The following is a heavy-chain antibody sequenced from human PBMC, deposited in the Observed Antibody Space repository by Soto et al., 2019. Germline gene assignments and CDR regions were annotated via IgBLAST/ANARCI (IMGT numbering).Heavy chain of an antibody. J-gene: IGHJ4*02. D-gene: IGHD2-21*01. CDR2: INPSGGGT. V-gene: IGHV1-46*03. CDR3: ARDPYCGGDCYYFDY. Sequence: VASVKVSCKTSGYTFSSYYLHWVRQAPGQGLEWVGFINPSGGGTSYAQKFRGKVSLTTDTSTTTVYMEMSSLRSEDTAMYYCARDPYCGGDCYYFDYWGQGTPVTVSS. CDR1: GYTFSSYY.